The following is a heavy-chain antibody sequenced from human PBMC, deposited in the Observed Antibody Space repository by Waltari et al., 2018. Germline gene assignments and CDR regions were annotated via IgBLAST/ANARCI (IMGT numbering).Heavy chain of an antibody. D-gene: IGHD3-22*01. CDR3: ARDRECFTMNCHDESDF. Sequence: QVQLVQSGAEVKKPGASVQVSCKTSGYSFTNYYIHWVRQAPGQGLECMGIINPDGRTVYAQNFQGRVIMTSDTSTTTVYMGLSSLRSEDTAVYYCARDRECFTMNCHDESDFWGQGTRVTVSA. CDR2: INPDGRT. CDR1: GYSFTNYY. J-gene: IGHJ4*02. V-gene: IGHV1-46*01.